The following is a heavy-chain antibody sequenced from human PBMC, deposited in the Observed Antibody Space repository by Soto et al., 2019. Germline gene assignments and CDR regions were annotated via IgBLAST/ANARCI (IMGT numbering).Heavy chain of an antibody. CDR2: TRLNNGNT. J-gene: IGHJ4*02. V-gene: IGHV1-18*01. Sequence: ASVKVSCKASGYTFSIYGINWVRQAPGQGLEWMGWTRLNNGNTKYAQNLQGRVTMTTDTSTSTAYMELRSLRPDDTAVYYCVRDLDGSGSYYTDYWGQGTLVTVSS. CDR1: GYTFSIYG. CDR3: VRDLDGSGSYYTDY. D-gene: IGHD3-10*01.